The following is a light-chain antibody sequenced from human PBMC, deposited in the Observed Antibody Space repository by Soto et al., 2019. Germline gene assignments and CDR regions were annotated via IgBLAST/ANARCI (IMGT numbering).Light chain of an antibody. CDR1: QSIATY. V-gene: IGKV1-39*01. CDR2: AAS. J-gene: IGKJ5*01. CDR3: QQSYISPVT. Sequence: DIQMTQSPSSLSASVGDRVTVTCRASQSIATYLNWYQQKPGTAPKLLIFAASNLQGGVPTRFSGSGSGTDFTLTIGSLQPEDFETYFCQQSYISPVTFGQGTRLEIK.